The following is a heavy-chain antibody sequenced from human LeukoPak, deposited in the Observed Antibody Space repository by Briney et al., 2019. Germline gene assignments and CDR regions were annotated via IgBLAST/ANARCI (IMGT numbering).Heavy chain of an antibody. D-gene: IGHD3-16*01. CDR2: ISYDGSNK. CDR1: GFTFSSYA. Sequence: GGSLRLSCAASGFTFSSYAMHWVRQAPGKGLEWVAVISYDGSNKYYADSVKGRFTISRDNSKNTLYPQMNSLRAEDTAVYYCAYDYVWGTLDYWGQGTLVTVSS. V-gene: IGHV3-30-3*01. CDR3: AYDYVWGTLDY. J-gene: IGHJ4*02.